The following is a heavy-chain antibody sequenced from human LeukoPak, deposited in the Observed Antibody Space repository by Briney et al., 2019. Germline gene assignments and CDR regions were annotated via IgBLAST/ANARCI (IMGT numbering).Heavy chain of an antibody. CDR2: ISKTSDNI. CDR1: GLTFSNYN. D-gene: IGHD2-15*01. CDR3: ATDTYSLEEDY. V-gene: IGHV3-48*02. Sequence: PGGSLRLSCAASGLTFSNYNMNWVRQAPGKGLEWISYISKTSDNIYYADSVKGRFTISRDNAENSLYLQMNSLRDEDTAVYYCATDTYSLEEDYWDQGTVVTVSS. J-gene: IGHJ4*02.